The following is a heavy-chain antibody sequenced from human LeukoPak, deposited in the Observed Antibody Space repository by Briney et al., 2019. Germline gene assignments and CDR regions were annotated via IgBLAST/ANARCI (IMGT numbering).Heavy chain of an antibody. CDR3: ARVTGRGVDY. V-gene: IGHV1-46*01. J-gene: IGHJ4*02. Sequence: ASVKVCCKASGYTFTSYCMHWVGQAPGQGLEWMGIINPSGGSTSYAQKFQGRVTMTRDTSTSTVYMELSSLRSEDTAVYYCARVTGRGVDYWGQGTLVTVSS. D-gene: IGHD5-24*01. CDR1: GYTFTSYC. CDR2: INPSGGST.